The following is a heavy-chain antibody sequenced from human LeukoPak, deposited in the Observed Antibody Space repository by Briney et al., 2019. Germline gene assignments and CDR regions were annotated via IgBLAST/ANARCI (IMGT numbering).Heavy chain of an antibody. D-gene: IGHD3-22*01. CDR2: INPNSGGT. CDR3: ARVPPAYYDSSGHDY. J-gene: IGHJ4*02. V-gene: IGHV1-2*02. CDR1: GYTFTGYY. Sequence: ASVKVSCKASGYTFTGYYMHWVRQAPGQGLEWMGWINPNSGGTNYAQKFQGRVTMTRDTSISTAYMELSRLRSDDTAVYYCARVPPAYYDSSGHDYWGQGTLVTVSS.